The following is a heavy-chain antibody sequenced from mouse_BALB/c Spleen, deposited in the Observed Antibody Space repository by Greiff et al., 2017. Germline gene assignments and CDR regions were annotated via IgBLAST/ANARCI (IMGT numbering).Heavy chain of an antibody. CDR1: GFAFSSYD. Sequence: EVKLMESGGGLVKPGGSLKLSCAASGFAFSSYDMSWVRQTPEKRLEWVAYISSGSSTIYYADTVKGRFTISRDNPKNTLFLQMTSLRSEDTAMYYCARSPLGVYYAMDYWGQGTSVTVSS. CDR3: ARSPLGVYYAMDY. V-gene: IGHV5-12-1*01. CDR2: ISSGSSTI. D-gene: IGHD3-3*01. J-gene: IGHJ4*01.